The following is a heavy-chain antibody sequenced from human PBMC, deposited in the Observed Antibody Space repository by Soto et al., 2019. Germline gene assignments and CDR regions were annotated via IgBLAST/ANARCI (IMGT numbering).Heavy chain of an antibody. D-gene: IGHD3-3*01. J-gene: IGHJ4*02. V-gene: IGHV4-39*01. CDR3: GRQCDFWSGSGDFDY. CDR2: IYYNGFT. CDR1: GGSISSNNYY. Sequence: QLQLHESGPGLVKPSETLSLTCSVSGGSISSNNYYWGWIRQPPGKGLEWIGNIYYNGFTYYNPSLKSRVTISVDTSNNQVSLKITSVTATDTAVYYCGRQCDFWSGSGDFDYWGQGILVPVSS.